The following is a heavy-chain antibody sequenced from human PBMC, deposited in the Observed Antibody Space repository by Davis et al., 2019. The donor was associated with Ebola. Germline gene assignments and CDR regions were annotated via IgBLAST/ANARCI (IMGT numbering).Heavy chain of an antibody. V-gene: IGHV1-18*01. Sequence: ASVKVSCKASGYTFTSYGISWVRQAPGQGLEWMGWISAYNGNTNYAQKLQGRVTMTTDTSTSTAYMELRSLRSDDTAVYYCARDTASLSDFWSGYSGYWGQGTLVTVSS. J-gene: IGHJ4*02. CDR2: ISAYNGNT. CDR1: GYTFTSYG. D-gene: IGHD3-3*01. CDR3: ARDTASLSDFWSGYSGY.